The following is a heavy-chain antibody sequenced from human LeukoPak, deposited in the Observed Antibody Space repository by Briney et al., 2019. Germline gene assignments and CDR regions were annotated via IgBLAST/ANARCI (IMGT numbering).Heavy chain of an antibody. Sequence: GGSLRLSCVASGFSVTTVWMGWVRQAPGKGLEWVARIKSKTDGGATDYTSPVKGRFTISRDDSENTLSLQLNSLKTEDTAVYYRTTVGFSWGQGTLVSVSS. V-gene: IGHV3-15*01. D-gene: IGHD2/OR15-2a*01. J-gene: IGHJ4*02. CDR1: GFSVTTVW. CDR3: TTVGFS. CDR2: IKSKTDGGAT.